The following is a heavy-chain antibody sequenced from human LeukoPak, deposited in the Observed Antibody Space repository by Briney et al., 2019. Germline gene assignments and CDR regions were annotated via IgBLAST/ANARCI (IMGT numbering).Heavy chain of an antibody. CDR1: GGSISSSSYY. V-gene: IGHV4-39*07. CDR2: IDYSGSP. J-gene: IGHJ6*03. CDR3: ARETNDYFDSSAYMDV. Sequence: SETLSLTCAVSGGSISSSSYYWGWIRQPPGKGLEWIGSIDYSGSPCYRTSLKSGATISVDTSKRKFSLKLSSVTAADTAVYYCARETNDYFDSSAYMDVWGQGTTVTVSS. D-gene: IGHD3-22*01.